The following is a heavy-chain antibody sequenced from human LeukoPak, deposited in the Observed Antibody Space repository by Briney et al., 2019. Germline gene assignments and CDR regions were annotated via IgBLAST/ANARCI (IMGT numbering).Heavy chain of an antibody. CDR2: IYYSGST. CDR1: GFTFSSYA. J-gene: IGHJ4*02. D-gene: IGHD2-15*01. Sequence: PGGSLRLSCAVSGFTFSSYAMSWVRQPPGKGLEWIGSIYYSGSTYYNPSLKSRVTISVDTSKNQFSLKLSSVTAADTAVYYCARQVDYSYFDYWGQGTLVTVSS. V-gene: IGHV4-39*01. CDR3: ARQVDYSYFDY.